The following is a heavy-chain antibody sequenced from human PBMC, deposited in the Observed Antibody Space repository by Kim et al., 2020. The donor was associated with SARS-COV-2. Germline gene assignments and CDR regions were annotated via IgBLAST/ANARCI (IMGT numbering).Heavy chain of an antibody. CDR3: ARLTTDHYYYYYMDV. J-gene: IGHJ6*03. Sequence: QKFQGRVTMTRNTSISTAYMELSSLRSEDTAVYYCARLTTDHYYYYYMDVWGKGTTVTVSS. V-gene: IGHV1-8*01. D-gene: IGHD3-22*01.